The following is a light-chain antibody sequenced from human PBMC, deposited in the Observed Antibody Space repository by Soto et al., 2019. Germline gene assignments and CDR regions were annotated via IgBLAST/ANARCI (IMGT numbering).Light chain of an antibody. Sequence: QSVLTQPASVSGSPGQSITISCTGTSSDVGNYNLVSWYQHHPGKAPKLMIYEGSRRPSGVSNRFSGSESGNTASLTISGLQDEDEDDYYCCSSAGPTYYVFGTGTKLTVL. CDR3: CSSAGPTYYV. J-gene: IGLJ1*01. CDR2: EGS. CDR1: SSDVGNYNL. V-gene: IGLV2-23*01.